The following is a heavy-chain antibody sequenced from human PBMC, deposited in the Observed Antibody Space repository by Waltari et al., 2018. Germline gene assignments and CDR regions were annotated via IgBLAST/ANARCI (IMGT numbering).Heavy chain of an antibody. Sequence: EVQLVESGGGLVQPGGSLSLSCAASGFPVSSNYMSWARQAPGTGLDGGSFIYSGGSTYYADSVKGRFTISRDNSKNTLYLQMNSLRAEDTAVYYCSSGYSYENYFDYWGQGTLVTVSS. D-gene: IGHD5-18*01. J-gene: IGHJ4*02. CDR3: SSGYSYENYFDY. V-gene: IGHV3-66*02. CDR1: GFPVSSNY. CDR2: IYSGGST.